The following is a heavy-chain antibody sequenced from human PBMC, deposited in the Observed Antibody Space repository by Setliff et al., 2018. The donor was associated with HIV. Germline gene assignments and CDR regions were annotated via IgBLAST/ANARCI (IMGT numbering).Heavy chain of an antibody. CDR3: ARTAYGGKSLFYY. J-gene: IGHJ4*02. CDR2: VYYSGST. CDR1: GGSIRNGLYY. V-gene: IGHV4-39*01. D-gene: IGHD2-15*01. Sequence: ETLSLTCTVSGGSIRNGLYYWHWIRQPPGKGLEWIGSVYYSGSTYYKPSLKSRVTISVDTSKNQFSLRLSSVTAADTAVYYCARTAYGGKSLFYYWGQGTLVTVSS.